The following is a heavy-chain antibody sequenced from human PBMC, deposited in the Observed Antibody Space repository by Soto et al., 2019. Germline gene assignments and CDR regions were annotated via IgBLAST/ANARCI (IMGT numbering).Heavy chain of an antibody. D-gene: IGHD3-9*01. J-gene: IGHJ6*02. Sequence: EVQLLESGGGLVQPGGSLRLSCATSGFILNSYTMSWVRQAPGKGLEWVSAISGTTTSTYYADSVKGRFTISRDIVRNTLYLQLNSLRAEDTALYFCAQGFQTRVPLTGFFYYAYAMDVWGQGTPVTVSS. CDR3: AQGFQTRVPLTGFFYYAYAMDV. CDR2: ISGTTTST. CDR1: GFILNSYT. V-gene: IGHV3-23*01.